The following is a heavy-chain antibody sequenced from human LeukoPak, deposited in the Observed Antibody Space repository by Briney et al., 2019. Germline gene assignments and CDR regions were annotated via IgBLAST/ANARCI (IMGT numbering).Heavy chain of an antibody. CDR2: IYYSGSN. Sequence: SETLSLTCTVSGGSISSYYWSWIRQPPGKGREWIGYIYYSGSNNYNPSLNSRVTISVDTSKDQSSLKLCSETAADTAVYFGARGVVGATTGYRYYYYYMDVWGKGTTVTVSS. CDR1: GGSISSYY. J-gene: IGHJ6*03. CDR3: ARGVVGATTGYRYYYYYMDV. V-gene: IGHV4-59*01. D-gene: IGHD1-26*01.